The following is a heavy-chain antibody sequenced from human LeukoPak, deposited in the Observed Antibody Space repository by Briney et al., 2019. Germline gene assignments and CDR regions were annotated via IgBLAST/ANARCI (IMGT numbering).Heavy chain of an antibody. CDR2: IKSKTDGGTT. D-gene: IGHD3-10*01. J-gene: IGHJ3*02. Sequence: GGSLRLSCAASGFTFSNAWMSWVRQAPGKGLEWVGRIKSKTDGGTTDYAAPVKGRFTISRDDSKNTLYLQMNSLKTEDTAVYYCTTGVVLWFGELFFDDDAFDIWGQGTMVTVSS. V-gene: IGHV3-15*01. CDR3: TTGVVLWFGELFFDDDAFDI. CDR1: GFTFSNAW.